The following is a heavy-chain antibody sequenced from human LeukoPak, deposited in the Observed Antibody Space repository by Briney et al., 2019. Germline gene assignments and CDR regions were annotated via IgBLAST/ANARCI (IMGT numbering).Heavy chain of an antibody. V-gene: IGHV3-48*01. CDR2: IGIDSGNT. CDR1: GFPFIEDS. CDR3: ARDHNYAFDN. D-gene: IGHD1-1*01. Sequence: GGSLRRSCTASGFPFIEDSMNCVRQAPGKGLEWISYIGIDSGNTKYADSVRGRFTISADKAKNSLYLQMNSLRVEDTAVYYCARDHNYAFDNWGQGTLVSVAS. J-gene: IGHJ4*02.